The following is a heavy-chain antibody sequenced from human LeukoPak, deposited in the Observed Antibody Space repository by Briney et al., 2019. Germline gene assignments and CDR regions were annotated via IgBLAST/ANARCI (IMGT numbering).Heavy chain of an antibody. CDR3: ARSSNYYDSSGYYYVFDY. CDR1: GGSISSYY. V-gene: IGHV4-4*07. Sequence: SETLSLTCTVSGGSISSYYWSWIRQPAGKGLEWIGRIYTSGSTNYNPSLKSRVTMSVDTSKNQFSLKLSSVTAADTAVYYCARSSNYYDSSGYYYVFDYWGQGTLVTVSS. D-gene: IGHD3-22*01. CDR2: IYTSGST. J-gene: IGHJ4*02.